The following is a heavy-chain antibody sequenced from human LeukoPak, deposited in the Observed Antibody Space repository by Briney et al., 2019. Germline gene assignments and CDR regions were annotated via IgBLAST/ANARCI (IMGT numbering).Heavy chain of an antibody. Sequence: GGSLRLSCAASGFTFSTYSMNWVRQAPGKGLEWVSSITSTSNYIYYADSMKGRFTISRDNAEKSVYLQMNSLRAEDTAVYYCARDTGGGVFDIWGQGTLVTVSS. CDR3: ARDTGGGVFDI. J-gene: IGHJ3*02. V-gene: IGHV3-21*01. D-gene: IGHD2-8*02. CDR2: ITSTSNYI. CDR1: GFTFSTYS.